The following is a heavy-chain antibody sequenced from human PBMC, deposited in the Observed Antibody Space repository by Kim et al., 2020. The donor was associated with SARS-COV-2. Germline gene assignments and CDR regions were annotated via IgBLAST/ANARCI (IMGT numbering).Heavy chain of an antibody. V-gene: IGHV3-23*01. Sequence: GSLRLSCAASGFTFISYAMSWVRQAPGKGLEWVSSVTGSGSSTYYADSVKGRFAISRDNSKNTLYLQLNSLRAEDTALYYCAKDSTVSGPFSVDYWGQGTLVTVSS. CDR2: VTGSGSST. CDR3: AKDSTVSGPFSVDY. CDR1: GFTFISYA. D-gene: IGHD6-19*01. J-gene: IGHJ4*02.